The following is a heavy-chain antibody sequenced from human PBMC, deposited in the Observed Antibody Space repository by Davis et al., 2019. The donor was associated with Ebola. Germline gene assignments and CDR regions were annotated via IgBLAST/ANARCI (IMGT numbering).Heavy chain of an antibody. CDR2: INHSGST. CDR1: GGSFSGYY. V-gene: IGHV4-34*01. CDR3: ASPPGYYGMDV. J-gene: IGHJ6*02. Sequence: SQTLSPTCPVYGGSFSGYYWSWIRQPPGKGLEWIGEINHSGSTNYNPSLKSRVTISVDTSKNQFSLKLSSVTAADTAVYYCASPPGYYGMDVWGQGTTVTVSS.